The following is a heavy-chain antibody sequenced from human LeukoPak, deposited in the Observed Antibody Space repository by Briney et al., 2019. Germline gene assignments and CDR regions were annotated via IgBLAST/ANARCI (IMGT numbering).Heavy chain of an antibody. J-gene: IGHJ4*02. D-gene: IGHD2-8*02. CDR2: IRYDGSNK. Sequence: GGSLRLSCAASGFTFSSYGMHWVRQAPGKGLEWVAFIRYDGSNKYYADSVKGRFTISRDNSKNTLYLQMNSLRSEDTAVYYCATGAYWSPTGLDYWGQGTLVTVSS. V-gene: IGHV3-30*02. CDR3: ATGAYWSPTGLDY. CDR1: GFTFSSYG.